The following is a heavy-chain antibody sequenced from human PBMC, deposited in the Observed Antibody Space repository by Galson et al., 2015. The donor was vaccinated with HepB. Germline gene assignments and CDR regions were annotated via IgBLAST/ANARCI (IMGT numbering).Heavy chain of an antibody. CDR1: GYIFTSYG. J-gene: IGHJ3*01. CDR2: ISAYNGNT. Sequence: SVKVSCKASGYIFTSYGISWVRQAPGQGLGWMAWISAYNGNTNYAQKFQDRVTMTTDTSTSTAYMELRSLRSDDTAVFYCARAGDALDFWGQGTMVTVAS. CDR3: ARAGDALDF. V-gene: IGHV1-18*01.